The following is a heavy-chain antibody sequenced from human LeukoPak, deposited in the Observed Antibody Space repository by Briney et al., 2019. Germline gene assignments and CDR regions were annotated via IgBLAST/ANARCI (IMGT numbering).Heavy chain of an antibody. V-gene: IGHV3-30*02. CDR3: AKDRGSGSDRSNWFDP. CDR2: IWHDGGNK. CDR1: GVTFSSYA. J-gene: IGHJ5*02. Sequence: GGSLRLSCAVSGVTFSSYAMHWVRQAPGKGLEWVGLIWHDGGNKYYGDPVKGRFTISRDNSRNTLYLQMNSLRVEDTAVYYCAKDRGSGSDRSNWFDPWGQGTLVTVSS.